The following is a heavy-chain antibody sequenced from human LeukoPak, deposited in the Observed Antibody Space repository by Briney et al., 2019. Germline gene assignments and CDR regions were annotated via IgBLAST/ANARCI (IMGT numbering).Heavy chain of an antibody. D-gene: IGHD1-26*01. V-gene: IGHV3-74*01. CDR2: ISIDERIT. CDR3: ASEGETSQNYYMDV. CDR1: GFTLSSYW. Sequence: PGGSLRLSCAASGFTLSSYWMHWVRQAPGKGLVWVARISIDERITTYADSVKGRFTISRDNAKNTLDLQMNSLRAEDTAVYYCASEGETSQNYYMDVWGKGATVTVSS. J-gene: IGHJ6*03.